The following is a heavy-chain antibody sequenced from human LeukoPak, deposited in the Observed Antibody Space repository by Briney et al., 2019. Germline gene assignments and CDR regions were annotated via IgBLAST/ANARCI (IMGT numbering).Heavy chain of an antibody. Sequence: KPGGSLRLSCAASGFTFSGYSMTWVRQAPGKGLEWVSSITGSSTYIDYADSVKGRFTISRDNAKNSLYLQMNSLRAEDTAVYYCARDLNFWSTYSPRGFDYWGQGTLVTVSS. CDR3: ARDLNFWSTYSPRGFDY. D-gene: IGHD3-3*01. CDR2: ITGSSTYI. V-gene: IGHV3-21*01. CDR1: GFTFSGYS. J-gene: IGHJ4*02.